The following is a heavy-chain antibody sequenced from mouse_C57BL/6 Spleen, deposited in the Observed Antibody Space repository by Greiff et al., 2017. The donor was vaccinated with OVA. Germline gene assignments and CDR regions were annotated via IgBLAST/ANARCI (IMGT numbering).Heavy chain of an antibody. J-gene: IGHJ2*01. Sequence: QVQLKQPGAELVMPGASVKLSCKASGYTFTSYWMHWVKQRPGQGLEWIGEIDPSDSYTNYNQKFKGKSTLTVDKSSSTAYMQLSSLTSEDSAVYYCARGGLRHGGNYFDYWGQGTTLTVSS. CDR2: IDPSDSYT. CDR1: GYTFTSYW. V-gene: IGHV1-69*01. D-gene: IGHD2-4*01. CDR3: ARGGLRHGGNYFDY.